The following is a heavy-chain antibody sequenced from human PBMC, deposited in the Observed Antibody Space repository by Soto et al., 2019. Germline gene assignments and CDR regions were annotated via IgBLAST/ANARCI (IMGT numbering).Heavy chain of an antibody. J-gene: IGHJ3*02. Sequence: PSVKVSCKASGYTFTSYGISWVRQAPGQGLEWMGWISAYNGNTNYAQKLQGRVTMTTDTSTSTAYMELRSLRSDDTAVYYCAREYIAIHYYDSSGYPDAFDIWGQGTMVTVSS. CDR1: GYTFTSYG. D-gene: IGHD3-22*01. CDR2: ISAYNGNT. CDR3: AREYIAIHYYDSSGYPDAFDI. V-gene: IGHV1-18*04.